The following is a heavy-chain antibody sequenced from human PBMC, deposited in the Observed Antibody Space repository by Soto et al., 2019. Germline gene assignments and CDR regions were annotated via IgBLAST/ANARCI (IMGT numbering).Heavy chain of an antibody. D-gene: IGHD3-22*01. Sequence: SETLSLTCTVSGGSISSYCWSWIRQPPGKGLEWIGYIYYSGSTNYNPSLKSRVTISVDTSKNQFSLKLSSVTAADTAVYYCAREHGSFYYDSSGRYYYYYYGMDVWGQGTTVTVSS. CDR1: GGSISSYC. CDR3: AREHGSFYYDSSGRYYYYYYGMDV. V-gene: IGHV4-59*01. J-gene: IGHJ6*02. CDR2: IYYSGST.